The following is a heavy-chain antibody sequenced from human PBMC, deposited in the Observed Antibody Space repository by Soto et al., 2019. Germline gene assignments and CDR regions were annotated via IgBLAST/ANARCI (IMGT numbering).Heavy chain of an antibody. CDR2: IYYSGST. V-gene: IGHV4-30-4*01. J-gene: IGHJ4*02. D-gene: IGHD6-13*01. CDR3: ARDYEWDSSSWPFGY. Sequence: KSSETLSLTCTVSGGSISSGDYYWSWIRQPPGKGLEWIGYIYYSGSTYYNPSLKSRVTISVDTSKNQFSLKLSSVTAADTAVYYCARDYEWDSSSWPFGYWGQGTLVTVSS. CDR1: GGSISSGDYY.